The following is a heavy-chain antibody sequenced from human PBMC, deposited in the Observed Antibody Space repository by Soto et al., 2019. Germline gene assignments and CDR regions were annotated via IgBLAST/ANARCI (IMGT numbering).Heavy chain of an antibody. CDR3: ARDIAVAAPDY. CDR2: ISSDGSSI. J-gene: IGHJ4*02. Sequence: PGGSLRLSCAASGVTLSSNWMHWVRQAPGKGLVWVSRISSDGSSISYADSVMGRFTISRDDAKNTLYLQMNSLRDEDTAVYYCARDIAVAAPDYWGQGTLVTVSS. D-gene: IGHD6-19*01. V-gene: IGHV3-74*01. CDR1: GVTLSSNW.